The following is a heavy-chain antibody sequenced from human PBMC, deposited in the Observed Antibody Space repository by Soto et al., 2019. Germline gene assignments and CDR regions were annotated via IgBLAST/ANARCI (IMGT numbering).Heavy chain of an antibody. Sequence: EVQLVESGGGLVKPGGSLTLSCAASGFAFRSYNMNWVRQAPGKGVEWVASISSGSSNIYYAESVKGRFTISRDNAKNSLFLQMDSLRAEDSAVYYCASATVVAATFDFWGQGTLVTVSS. CDR1: GFAFRSYN. CDR3: ASATVVAATFDF. V-gene: IGHV3-21*01. CDR2: ISSGSSNI. D-gene: IGHD2-15*01. J-gene: IGHJ4*02.